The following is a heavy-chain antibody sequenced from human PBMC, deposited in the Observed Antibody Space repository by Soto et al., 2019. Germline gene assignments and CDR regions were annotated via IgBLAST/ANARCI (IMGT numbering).Heavy chain of an antibody. Sequence: SETLSLTCSVYGGSFSGYYWSWIRQPPGKGLEWIGEINHSGSTNYNPSLKSRVTISVDTSKNQFSLQLSSVTAADTAVYYCARSGDGGYHYGMDGWGKRTTITV. V-gene: IGHV4-34*01. CDR3: ARSGDGGYHYGMDG. D-gene: IGHD7-27*01. CDR1: GGSFSGYY. J-gene: IGHJ6*04. CDR2: INHSGST.